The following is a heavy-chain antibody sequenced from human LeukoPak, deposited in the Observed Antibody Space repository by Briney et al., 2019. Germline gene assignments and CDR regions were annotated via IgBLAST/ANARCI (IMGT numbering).Heavy chain of an antibody. D-gene: IGHD3-10*01. Sequence: ASVKVSCKASGGTFSSYAISWVRQAPGQGLEWMGRIIPILGIANYEQKFQGRVTITADKSTSTAYMELSSLRSEDTAVYYCARGRYGSGSYDIWGQGTMVTVSS. CDR3: ARGRYGSGSYDI. V-gene: IGHV1-69*04. CDR2: IIPILGIA. CDR1: GGTFSSYA. J-gene: IGHJ3*02.